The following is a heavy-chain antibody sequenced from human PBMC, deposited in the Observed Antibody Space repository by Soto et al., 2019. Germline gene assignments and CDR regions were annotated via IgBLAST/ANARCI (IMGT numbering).Heavy chain of an antibody. CDR1: GFTFSSYS. Sequence: GGSLRLSCAASGFTFSSYSMNWVRQAPGKGLEWVSSISSSSYIYYADSVKGRFTISRDNAKNSLYLQMNSLRAEDTAVYYCARDPTTYYDYIWGSYRPDAFDIWGQGTMVTVSS. CDR3: ARDPTTYYDYIWGSYRPDAFDI. D-gene: IGHD3-16*02. V-gene: IGHV3-21*01. CDR2: ISSSSYI. J-gene: IGHJ3*02.